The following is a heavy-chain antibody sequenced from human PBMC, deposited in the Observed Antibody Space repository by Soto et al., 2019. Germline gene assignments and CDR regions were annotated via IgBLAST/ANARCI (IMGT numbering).Heavy chain of an antibody. Sequence: QVQLVQSGAEVKKPGASVKVSCKASGYTFSSCGINWVRQAPGQGLEWMGWISGYNGNTNYAQKFQGRVTMTTDTSTRTAYMELRNLRSDDTAVYYCARDPLITVARTDIWGQGTMVSVSS. V-gene: IGHV1-18*01. CDR2: ISGYNGNT. J-gene: IGHJ3*02. CDR1: GYTFSSCG. CDR3: ARDPLITVARTDI. D-gene: IGHD6-19*01.